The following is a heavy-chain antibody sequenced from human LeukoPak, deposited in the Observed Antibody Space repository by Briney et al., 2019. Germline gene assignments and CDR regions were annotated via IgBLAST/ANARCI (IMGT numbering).Heavy chain of an antibody. Sequence: SETLSLTCTISGGSISSYYWSWIRQPPGKGLEWIGYIYYSGSTNYNPSLKSRVTISVDTSKNQFSLKLSSVTAADTAVYYCAHYGDYVRAFDIWGQGTMVTVSS. D-gene: IGHD4-17*01. J-gene: IGHJ3*02. CDR1: GGSISSYY. CDR2: IYYSGST. CDR3: AHYGDYVRAFDI. V-gene: IGHV4-59*01.